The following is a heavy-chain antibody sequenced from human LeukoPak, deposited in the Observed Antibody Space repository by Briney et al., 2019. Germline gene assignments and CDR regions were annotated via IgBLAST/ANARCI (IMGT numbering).Heavy chain of an antibody. CDR3: ATYYYASGSSD. J-gene: IGHJ4*02. CDR1: EFTFSSYA. V-gene: IGHV3-21*05. D-gene: IGHD3-10*01. CDR2: ISTHSTYT. Sequence: GGSLRLSCAASEFTFSSYAMQWVRQAPGKGLEWVSYISTHSTYTHYADSVRGRFTISRDNAKNSLYLQMNSLRAEDTAVYYCATYYYASGSSDWGQGILVTVSS.